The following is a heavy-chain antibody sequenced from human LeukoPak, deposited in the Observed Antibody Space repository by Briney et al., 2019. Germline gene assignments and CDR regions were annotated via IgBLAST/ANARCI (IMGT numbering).Heavy chain of an antibody. CDR2: ISRSCSTI. J-gene: IGHJ4*02. CDR3: ARGYSSSATRPPGY. CDR1: GFTSTDSS. V-gene: IGHV3-11*01. D-gene: IGHD6-13*01. Sequence: GGSLRLSCADPGFTSTDSSTSRIRQAPGKGLEWVSYISRSCSTIYYADSVKGRFTRSKDNAKNSLYLQMNSLRAEDTAVYYCARGYSSSATRPPGYWGQGTLVTVSS.